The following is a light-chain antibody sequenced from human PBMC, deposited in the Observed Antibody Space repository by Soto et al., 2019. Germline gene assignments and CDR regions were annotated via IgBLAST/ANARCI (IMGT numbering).Light chain of an antibody. Sequence: QSALTQPPSVSAAPGQKVTISCPGNSSNIGNNYVSWYQQLPGTAPKLLIYENNKRPSGIPDRFSGSKSGTSATLGITGLRTGEEADYYCGTWDSSLSAGGVFGTGTKVTVL. CDR3: GTWDSSLSAGGV. CDR2: ENN. J-gene: IGLJ1*01. V-gene: IGLV1-51*02. CDR1: SSNIGNNY.